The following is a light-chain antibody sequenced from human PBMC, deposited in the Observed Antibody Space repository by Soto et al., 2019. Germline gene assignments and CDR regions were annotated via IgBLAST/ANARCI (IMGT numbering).Light chain of an antibody. V-gene: IGLV1-40*01. CDR3: QSYDSSLSGYV. CDR1: SSNIGAGYD. CDR2: DNN. Sequence: QSVLTQPPSVSGAPGQRVTISCTGSSSNIGAGYDVHWYQQLPGTAPKLLIYDNNNRPSGVPDRFSGSKSGTSASLVITGLQAEDEADYYCQSYDSSLSGYVFGTGTKFTVL. J-gene: IGLJ1*01.